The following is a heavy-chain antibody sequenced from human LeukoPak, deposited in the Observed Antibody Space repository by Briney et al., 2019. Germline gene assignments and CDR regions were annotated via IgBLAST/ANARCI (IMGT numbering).Heavy chain of an antibody. J-gene: IGHJ4*02. Sequence: ASVKVSCKDSGYTFTSYGISWVRQGPGQGLEWMGCVSAYNGNTNYAQKLQGRVTMTTDTSTSTAYMELRSLRSDDTAVYYCARGPEGYYGSGSYVGYWGQGTLVTVSS. CDR3: ARGPEGYYGSGSYVGY. CDR2: VSAYNGNT. D-gene: IGHD3-10*01. CDR1: GYTFTSYG. V-gene: IGHV1-18*01.